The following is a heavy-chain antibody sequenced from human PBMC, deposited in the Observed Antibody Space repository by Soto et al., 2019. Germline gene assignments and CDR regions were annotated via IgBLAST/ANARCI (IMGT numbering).Heavy chain of an antibody. V-gene: IGHV4-34*02. CDR2: INHTGGT. D-gene: IGHD3-3*01. J-gene: IGHJ5*02. CDR1: GGSVNGYY. Sequence: QVHLQQWGAGLLKPSETLSLTCAVYGGSVNGYYWNWIRQPPGKGLEWIGEINHTGGTHYNPSLKSRVTMSVDTSKNQFSLRVSSVTAADTAMYYCATRITVFGLLIPPFDPWGQGTQVTVSS. CDR3: ATRITVFGLLIPPFDP.